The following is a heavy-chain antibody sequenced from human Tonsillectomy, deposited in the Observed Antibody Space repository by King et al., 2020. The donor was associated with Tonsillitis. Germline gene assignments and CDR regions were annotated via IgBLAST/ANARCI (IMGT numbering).Heavy chain of an antibody. V-gene: IGHV3-9*01. CDR3: ARGPLNGHYGGYLDY. J-gene: IGHJ4*02. Sequence: VQLVESGGGLVQPGRSLRLSCGASGFTFDDYAMHWVRQAPGKGLEWVSGITWSSGLIGYADSVKGRFIISRDNAKNSLYLQMNSMRDEDTALYYCARGPLNGHYGGYLDYWGQGALVTVAS. D-gene: IGHD3-10*01. CDR2: ITWSSGLI. CDR1: GFTFDDYA.